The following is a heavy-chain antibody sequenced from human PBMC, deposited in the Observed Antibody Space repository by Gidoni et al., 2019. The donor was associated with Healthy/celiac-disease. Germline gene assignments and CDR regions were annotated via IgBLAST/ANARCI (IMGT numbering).Heavy chain of an antibody. CDR2: ISYDGSNK. J-gene: IGHJ5*02. Sequence: QVQLVESGGGVVQPGRSLRLSCAASGFTFSSYAMHWVRQAPGKGLEWVAVISYDGSNKYYADSVKGRFTISRDNSKNTLYLQMNSLRAEDTAVYYCAREAEMDGSGYYLPPISWFDPWGQGTLVTVSS. CDR1: GFTFSSYA. CDR3: AREAEMDGSGYYLPPISWFDP. D-gene: IGHD3-22*01. V-gene: IGHV3-30-3*01.